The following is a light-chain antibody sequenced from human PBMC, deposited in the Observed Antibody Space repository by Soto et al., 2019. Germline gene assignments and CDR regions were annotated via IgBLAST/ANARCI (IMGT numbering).Light chain of an antibody. CDR1: QSVSSSY. Sequence: IVLTQSPGTLSLSPGERATLSCRASQSVSSSYLAWYQQKPGQAPRLLIYGASSRATGIPDRFSGSGSGADFTLTISRLEPEDFPVYYCQQYGSSPPTFGQGTKVDI. V-gene: IGKV3-20*01. CDR2: GAS. J-gene: IGKJ1*01. CDR3: QQYGSSPPT.